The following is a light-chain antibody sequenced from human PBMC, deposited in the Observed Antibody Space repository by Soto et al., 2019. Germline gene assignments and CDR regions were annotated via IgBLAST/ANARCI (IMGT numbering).Light chain of an antibody. CDR3: SSYTSSSTDYV. CDR2: DVS. Sequence: LTQPASVSGSTGLAVTIFCTGTSSDVGGYNYVSWYQQHPGKAPKLMIYDVSNRPSGVSNRFSGSKSGNTASLTISGLQAEDEADYYCSSYTSSSTDYVFGTGTKVTVL. J-gene: IGLJ1*01. V-gene: IGLV2-14*01. CDR1: SSDVGGYNY.